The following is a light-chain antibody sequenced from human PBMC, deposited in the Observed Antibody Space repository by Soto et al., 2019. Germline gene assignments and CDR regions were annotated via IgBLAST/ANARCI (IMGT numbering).Light chain of an antibody. Sequence: EIVLTQSPGTLSLSPGERATLSCRASQSVSSSYLAWYQQKPGQAPRVLIYGASSRATGIPDRFSGSESGTDFTRTISRLEPEDFAVYYCQLCGTSPPRTFGGGTKVEIK. V-gene: IGKV3-20*01. CDR2: GAS. CDR1: QSVSSSY. CDR3: QLCGTSPPRT. J-gene: IGKJ4*01.